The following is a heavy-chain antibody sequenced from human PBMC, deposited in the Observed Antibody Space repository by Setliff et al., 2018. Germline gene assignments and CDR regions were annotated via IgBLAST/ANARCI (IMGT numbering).Heavy chain of an antibody. J-gene: IGHJ6*03. CDR3: ARASRFGTVKWRGDYYMDV. D-gene: IGHD3-10*01. CDR1: GYTFTTYA. V-gene: IGHV7-4-1*02. Sequence: ASVKVSCKASGYTFTTYAMGWMRQAPGQRLEWMGWINTNTGNPSYAQGFTGRFVFSLDTSVSTAYLQISRLKPEDTAVYYCARASRFGTVKWRGDYYMDVWGKGTTVTVSS. CDR2: INTNTGNP.